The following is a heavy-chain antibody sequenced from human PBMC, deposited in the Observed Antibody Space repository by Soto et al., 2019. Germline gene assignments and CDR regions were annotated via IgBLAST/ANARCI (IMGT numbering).Heavy chain of an antibody. CDR2: IIPKLGSA. CDR1: GGGKLRDYR. Sequence: QVQLVQSGAEVKEPGSSVKVSCKASGGGKLRDYRTTWVRRAPGQGLEWMGGIIPKLGSANYAQNFQGRVTITADESTNTVYMELRSLISDDTAVYYCARGGDGYNFGDGYWGQGTTVTVSS. CDR3: ARGGDGYNFGDGY. V-gene: IGHV1-69*01. J-gene: IGHJ4*02. D-gene: IGHD2-21*01.